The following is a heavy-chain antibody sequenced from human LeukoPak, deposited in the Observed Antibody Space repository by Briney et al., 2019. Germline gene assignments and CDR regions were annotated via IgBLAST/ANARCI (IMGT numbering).Heavy chain of an antibody. CDR2: IYPGDSDT. Sequence: GESLKISCKGSGYSFTSYWIGWVRQMPGKGLDWMGIIYPGDSDTRYSPSFQRQVTISADKSISTAYLQWSSLKASDTAMYYCARQRFTTRAYAGNWFDPWGQGTLVTVSS. D-gene: IGHD3-16*01. CDR1: GYSFTSYW. V-gene: IGHV5-51*01. J-gene: IGHJ5*02. CDR3: ARQRFTTRAYAGNWFDP.